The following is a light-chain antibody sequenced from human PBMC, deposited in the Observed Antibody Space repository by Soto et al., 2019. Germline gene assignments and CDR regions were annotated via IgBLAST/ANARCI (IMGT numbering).Light chain of an antibody. CDR3: QQYGSSPA. V-gene: IGKV3-20*01. Sequence: EIVLTQSPCTLSLSPGEGATLSCRASQSVSSSYLAWYQQKPGQAPXXLXYGASSRATGIPDRFSGSGSGTDFTLTISRLEPEDFPVYYCQQYGSSPAFGQGTKVDIK. J-gene: IGKJ1*01. CDR1: QSVSSSY. CDR2: GAS.